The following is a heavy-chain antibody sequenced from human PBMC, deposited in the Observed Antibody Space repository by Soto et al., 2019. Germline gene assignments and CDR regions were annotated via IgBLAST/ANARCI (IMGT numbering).Heavy chain of an antibody. J-gene: IGHJ6*02. CDR1: GYTFTSYY. Sequence: GASVKVSCKASGYTFTSYYMHWVRQAPGQGLEWMGIINPSGGSTSYAQKFQGRVNMTRDTSTSTVYMELSSLRSEDTAVYYCARVGGDYGDYYYYGMDVWGQGTTVTVSS. CDR3: ARVGGDYGDYYYYGMDV. CDR2: INPSGGST. V-gene: IGHV1-46*01. D-gene: IGHD4-17*01.